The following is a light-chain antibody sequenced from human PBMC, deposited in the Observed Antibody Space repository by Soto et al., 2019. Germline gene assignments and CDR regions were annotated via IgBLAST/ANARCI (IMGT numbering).Light chain of an antibody. CDR2: DAS. J-gene: IGKJ2*01. CDR3: QQYFSDST. V-gene: IGKV1-5*01. CDR1: QSISQY. Sequence: DIQMTQFPSSLSASVGDRVTITCRASQSISQYLAWYQQKPGKAPKLLIYDASTLEGGISSRISGSGSGTKFTLTISGLRPDDFATYYCQQYFSDSTFGQGTKLGI.